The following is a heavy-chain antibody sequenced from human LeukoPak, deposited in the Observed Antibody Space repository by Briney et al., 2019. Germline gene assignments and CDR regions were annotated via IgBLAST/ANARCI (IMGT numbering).Heavy chain of an antibody. Sequence: GGSLRLSCEASGFTFSDYEMNWVRQPPGEGLEWVSYMSSSGNVKYYADSVKGRFTISRDNAKNSLYPQMNSLRAEDTAVYYCASNTYGDYVSFDYWGQGTLVIVSS. V-gene: IGHV3-48*03. CDR3: ASNTYGDYVSFDY. CDR2: MSSSGNVK. CDR1: GFTFSDYE. D-gene: IGHD4-17*01. J-gene: IGHJ4*02.